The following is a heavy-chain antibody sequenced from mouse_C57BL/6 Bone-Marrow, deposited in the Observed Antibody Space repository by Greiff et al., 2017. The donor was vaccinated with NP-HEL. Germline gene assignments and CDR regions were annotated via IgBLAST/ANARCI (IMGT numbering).Heavy chain of an antibody. Sequence: EVQLVESGGGLVQPGGSLSLSCAASGFTFTDYYMSWVRQPPGKALEWLGFIRNKANGYTTEYSASVKGRFTISRDNSQSILYLQMNALRAEDSATYYCARSYYDGSSLWYFDVWGTGTTVTVSS. CDR3: ARSYYDGSSLWYFDV. D-gene: IGHD1-1*01. CDR2: IRNKANGYTT. J-gene: IGHJ1*03. CDR1: GFTFTDYY. V-gene: IGHV7-3*01.